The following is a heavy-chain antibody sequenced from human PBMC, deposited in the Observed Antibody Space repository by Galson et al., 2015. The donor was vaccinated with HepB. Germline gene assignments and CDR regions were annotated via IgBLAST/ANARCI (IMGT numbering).Heavy chain of an antibody. CDR1: GFTFSRHA. Sequence: SLRLSCAASGFTFSRHAFHWVRQAPGKGLQWLSLISSDINTKNYADSVKGRFSVSRDNSRDTVYLQMNGLRPEDTAVYFCASDLDGSGGFYNMLAYWGQGIMVTVSS. J-gene: IGHJ4*02. D-gene: IGHD3-10*01. CDR3: ASDLDGSGGFYNMLAY. V-gene: IGHV3-30*04. CDR2: ISSDINTK.